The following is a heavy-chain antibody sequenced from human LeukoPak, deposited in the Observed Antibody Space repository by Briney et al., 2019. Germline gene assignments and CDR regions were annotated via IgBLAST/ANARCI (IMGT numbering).Heavy chain of an antibody. CDR1: GFTFDDYA. J-gene: IGHJ4*02. V-gene: IGHV3-43D*03. D-gene: IGHD2-2*01. CDR3: ARDVGYCSSTSCRIFDY. CDR2: ISWDGGST. Sequence: GGSLRLSCAASGFTFDDYAMHWVRQAPGKGLEWVSLISWDGGSTYYADSVKGRFTISRDNSKNSLYLQMNSLRAEDTAVYYCARDVGYCSSTSCRIFDYWGQGTLVTVSS.